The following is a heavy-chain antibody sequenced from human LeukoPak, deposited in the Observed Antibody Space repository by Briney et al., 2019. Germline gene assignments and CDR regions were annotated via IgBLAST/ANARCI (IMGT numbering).Heavy chain of an antibody. J-gene: IGHJ4*02. CDR2: ISAYNGNT. Sequence: ASVTVSCKASGYTFTSYGISWVRQAPGQGLEWMGWISAYNGNTNYAQKLQGRVTMTTDTSTSTAYMELRSLRSDDTAVYYCARVLSYPVTTVIDYWGQGTLVTVSS. CDR3: ARVLSYPVTTVIDY. V-gene: IGHV1-18*04. D-gene: IGHD4-17*01. CDR1: GYTFTSYG.